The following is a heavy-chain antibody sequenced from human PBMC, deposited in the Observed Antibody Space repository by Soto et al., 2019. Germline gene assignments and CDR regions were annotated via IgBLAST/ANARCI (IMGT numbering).Heavy chain of an antibody. V-gene: IGHV3-23*01. CDR3: AKDFDPNCSSTSCYVSYYYYYGMDV. J-gene: IGHJ6*02. CDR1: GFTFSSYA. D-gene: IGHD2-2*01. CDR2: ISGSGGST. Sequence: GGSLRLSCAASGFTFSSYAMSWVRQAPGKGLEWVSAISGSGGSTYYADSVKGRFTISRDNSKNTLYLQMNSLRAEDTAVYYCAKDFDPNCSSTSCYVSYYYYYGMDVWGQGTTVTVSS.